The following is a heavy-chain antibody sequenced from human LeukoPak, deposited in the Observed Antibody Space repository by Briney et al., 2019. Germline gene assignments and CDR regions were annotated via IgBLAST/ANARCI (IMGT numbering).Heavy chain of an antibody. J-gene: IGHJ4*02. CDR1: GFTFSNYW. Sequence: PGGSLRLSCAASGFTFSNYWIHWVRQAPGKGLVCVSRINSDGSSTTYADSVKGRFTISRDSAKNTLYLQMNSLRVDDTAVYYCARGNSGFDYWGQGTLVTVSS. CDR2: INSDGSST. CDR3: ARGNSGFDY. V-gene: IGHV3-74*01. D-gene: IGHD1-1*01.